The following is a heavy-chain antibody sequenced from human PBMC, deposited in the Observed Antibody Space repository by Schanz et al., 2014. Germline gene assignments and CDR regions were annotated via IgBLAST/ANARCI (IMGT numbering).Heavy chain of an antibody. J-gene: IGHJ4*02. D-gene: IGHD1-7*01. CDR2: IGTSGGT. V-gene: IGHV3-23*01. CDR1: GLIFSNYV. CDR3: AKTELNED. Sequence: EVQLLESGGGLVQPGGSLKLSCAASGLIFSNYVMSWVRQAPGKGLEWVSTIGTSGGTNYAESVKGRFTISRDNSKNTLDLQMNSLRGEYTAVCFCAKTELNEDWGQGTLVTVSS.